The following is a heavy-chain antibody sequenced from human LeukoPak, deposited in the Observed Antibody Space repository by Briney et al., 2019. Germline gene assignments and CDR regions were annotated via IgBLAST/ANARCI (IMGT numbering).Heavy chain of an antibody. Sequence: KPSETLSLTCNVSGYSISSGYYWGWIRQPPGKGLQWIGTIYHSGSTYYNPSLKSRVTISVDTSKNQFSLKLNSVTAADTAVYYCARSWTIYDPMDVWGKGTTVTVSS. CDR3: ARSWTIYDPMDV. CDR1: GYSISSGYY. D-gene: IGHD5/OR15-5a*01. J-gene: IGHJ6*03. V-gene: IGHV4-38-2*02. CDR2: IYHSGST.